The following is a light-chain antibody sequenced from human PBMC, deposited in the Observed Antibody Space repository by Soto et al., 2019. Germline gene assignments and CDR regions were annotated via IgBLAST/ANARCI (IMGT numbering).Light chain of an antibody. CDR1: QDISNY. CDR3: QQYDNLPPIP. CDR2: DAS. J-gene: IGKJ5*01. V-gene: IGKV1-33*01. Sequence: DIQMTQSPSSLSASVGDRVTITCQASQDISNYLNWYQQKPGKAPKLLIYDASNLETGVPSRFSGSGCETDFTFIISSLQSEDIATYYCQQYDNLPPIPFGQGTRLEIK.